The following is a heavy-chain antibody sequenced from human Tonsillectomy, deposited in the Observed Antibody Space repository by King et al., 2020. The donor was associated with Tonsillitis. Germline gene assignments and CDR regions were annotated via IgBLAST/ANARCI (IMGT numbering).Heavy chain of an antibody. V-gene: IGHV1-8*01. D-gene: IGHD2-2*01. Sequence: VQLVESGAEVKKPGASVKVSCKASGYTFTSYDINWVRQATGQGLEWMGWMNPNSGNTGYAQKFQGRVTMTRNTSISTAYMELSSLRSEDTAVYYCAGGGVPAATGHYYYYGMDVWGQGTTVTVSS. J-gene: IGHJ6*02. CDR3: AGGGVPAATGHYYYYGMDV. CDR2: MNPNSGNT. CDR1: GYTFTSYD.